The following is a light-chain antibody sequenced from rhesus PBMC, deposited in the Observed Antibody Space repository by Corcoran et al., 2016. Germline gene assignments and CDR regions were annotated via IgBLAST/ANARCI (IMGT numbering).Light chain of an antibody. Sequence: DIQMTQSPSSLSASVGDRVTTTCRASENGNNYSNWYQEKPGKAPKLLIYKASTLQSGVPTRFSGSGSGTPYTFTVSSLQSEDVATYYCPHTYAPPYRFGQGTKVGIK. CDR3: PHTYAPPYR. CDR2: KAS. V-gene: IGKV1-74*01. CDR1: ENGNNY. J-gene: IGKJ2*01.